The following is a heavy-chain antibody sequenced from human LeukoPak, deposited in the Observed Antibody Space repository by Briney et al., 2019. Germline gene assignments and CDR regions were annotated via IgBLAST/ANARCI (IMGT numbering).Heavy chain of an antibody. CDR3: AKEFVRGGDYYYYMDV. CDR1: GFTFSNYA. V-gene: IGHV3-23*01. Sequence: PGGSLRLSCEASGFTFSNYAMNWVRQTPGKGLEWVSSITSYRRDTYYADSVKGRFTISRDNSKSTLSLQMNSLRAEDSAIYYCAKEFVRGGDYYYYMDVWGKGTTVTVSS. CDR2: ITSYRRDT. J-gene: IGHJ6*03. D-gene: IGHD3-10*01.